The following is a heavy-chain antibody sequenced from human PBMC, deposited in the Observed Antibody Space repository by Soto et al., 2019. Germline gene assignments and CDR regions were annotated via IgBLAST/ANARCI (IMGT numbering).Heavy chain of an antibody. CDR2: IIPMFGTP. CDR3: ANLPDVVVARGGSFDS. D-gene: IGHD2-2*01. CDR1: GGTFSSYA. J-gene: IGHJ4*02. Sequence: QVQLVQSGAEVKKPGSSVKVSCKASGGTFSSYAISWVRQAPGQGLEWMGGIIPMFGTPNYAQRFEGRVTITADESTSTAYMELSSLRSEDTAVYYCANLPDVVVARGGSFDSWGQGTLVTVFS. V-gene: IGHV1-69*01.